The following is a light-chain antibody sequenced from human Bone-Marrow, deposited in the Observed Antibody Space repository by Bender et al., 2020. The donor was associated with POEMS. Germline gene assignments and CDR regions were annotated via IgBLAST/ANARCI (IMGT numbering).Light chain of an antibody. V-gene: IGLV1-44*01. Sequence: QSVLTHPPSASGTPGQRVTISCSGGSIGRNPSNWYQQLPGTSPRLVIYADDRRPSGVPNRFSASKSVSSASLSISGLQSEDAADYYCSTWDDRLNAWLFGGGTKVTVL. CDR1: SIGRNP. J-gene: IGLJ3*02. CDR3: STWDDRLNAWL. CDR2: ADD.